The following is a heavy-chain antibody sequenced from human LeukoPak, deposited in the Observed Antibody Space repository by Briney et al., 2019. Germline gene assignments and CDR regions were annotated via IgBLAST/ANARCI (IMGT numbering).Heavy chain of an antibody. CDR3: VRQKKSHGNFDY. V-gene: IGHV3-13*01. CDR2: VGIAADT. Sequence: GGSLRLSCAASGFTFSDHAMHWFRKAPGKGLKWVSAVGIAADTFYPGSVKGRFTISRENAKNSLYLQMNSLRVEDTAVYYCVRQKKSHGNFDYWGQGTLVTVSS. D-gene: IGHD1-26*01. J-gene: IGHJ4*02. CDR1: GFTFSDHA.